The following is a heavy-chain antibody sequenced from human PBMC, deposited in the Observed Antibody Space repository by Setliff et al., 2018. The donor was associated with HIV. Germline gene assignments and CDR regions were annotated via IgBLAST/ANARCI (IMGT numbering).Heavy chain of an antibody. J-gene: IGHJ4*02. V-gene: IGHV1-46*01. CDR2: INPSVGST. Sequence: ASVKVSCKASGYTFTGYYMHWVRQAPGQRLEWMAVINPSVGSTNFAQMFQGRVTMTRDTSTSTVYMELSSLRSEDTAVYYCARDPLDGDGPFDYWGQGTLVTVSS. CDR1: GYTFTGYY. CDR3: ARDPLDGDGPFDY. D-gene: IGHD7-27*01.